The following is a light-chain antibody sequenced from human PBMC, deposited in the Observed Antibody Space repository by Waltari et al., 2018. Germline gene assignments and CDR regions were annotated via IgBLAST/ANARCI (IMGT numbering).Light chain of an antibody. V-gene: IGKV3-20*01. CDR1: QSVSSSS. CDR3: QQYVSSQT. J-gene: IGKJ2*01. Sequence: EIVLTQSAGTLSLYPGERVTRPCRASQSVSSSSLACYQQKHGQSRRLLIYGACSRATSIPDRFSGSRSGTDFTLTISRLGPEDFAVYYCQQYVSSQTFGQGTKLEIK. CDR2: GAC.